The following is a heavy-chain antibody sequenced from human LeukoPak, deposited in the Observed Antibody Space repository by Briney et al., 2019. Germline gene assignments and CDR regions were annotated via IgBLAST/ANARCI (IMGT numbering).Heavy chain of an antibody. CDR1: GGSISSYY. D-gene: IGHD4-23*01. CDR2: IYYSGST. CDR3: ASGVYGGGYFDY. V-gene: IGHV4-59*01. J-gene: IGHJ4*02. Sequence: TSETLSLTCTVSGGSISSYYWSWIRQPPGKGLEWIGYIYYSGSTNYNPSLKSRVTISVDTSKNQFSLKLSSVTAADTAVYYCASGVYGGGYFDYWGQGTLVTVSS.